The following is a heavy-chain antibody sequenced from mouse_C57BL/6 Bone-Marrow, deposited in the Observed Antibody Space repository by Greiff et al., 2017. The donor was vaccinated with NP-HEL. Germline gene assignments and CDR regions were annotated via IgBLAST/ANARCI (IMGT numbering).Heavy chain of an antibody. CDR3: AKEAAYYDYEEYARDY. J-gene: IGHJ4*01. V-gene: IGHV2-5*01. CDR1: GFSLTSYG. Sequence: QVQLQQSGPGLVQPSQSLSITCTVSGFSLTSYGVHWVRQSPGKGLEWLGVIWRGGSTDYNAAFMSRLSITKDNSKSQVFFKMNRLQADDTAIYYGAKEAAYYDYEEYARDYWGQGTSVTVSS. CDR2: IWRGGST. D-gene: IGHD2-4*01.